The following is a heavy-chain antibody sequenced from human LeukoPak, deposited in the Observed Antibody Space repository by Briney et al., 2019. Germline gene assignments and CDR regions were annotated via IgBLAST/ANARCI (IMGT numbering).Heavy chain of an antibody. V-gene: IGHV3-9*01. CDR2: ISWNSGSI. J-gene: IGHJ4*02. Sequence: GGSLRLSCAASGFTFDDYAMHWVRQAPGKGLEWVSGISWNSGSIGYADSVKGRFTISRDNAKNTLYLQMNSLRAEDTAVYYCAKIPVGARGKYFDYWGQGTLVTVSS. CDR3: AKIPVGARGKYFDY. CDR1: GFTFDDYA. D-gene: IGHD1-26*01.